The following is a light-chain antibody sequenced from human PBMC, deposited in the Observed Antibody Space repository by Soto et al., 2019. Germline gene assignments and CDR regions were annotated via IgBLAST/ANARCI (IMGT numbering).Light chain of an antibody. CDR3: HQLGSPPLDT. V-gene: IGKV3-20*01. J-gene: IGKJ3*01. CDR2: RAS. Sequence: EIVLTQSPGTLSLSPGERATLSCRASQTISSSFLAWYQQKPGQAPRLLIYRASRRAPGIPDRFSGSGSWKDFTLPMSGLEPEDFAVYYCHQLGSPPLDTFAPGPKGEIK. CDR1: QTISSSF.